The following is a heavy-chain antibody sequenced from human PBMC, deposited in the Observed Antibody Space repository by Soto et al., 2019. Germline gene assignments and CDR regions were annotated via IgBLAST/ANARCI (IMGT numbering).Heavy chain of an antibody. Sequence: ASVKVSCKASGYTFTSYSMHWVLQAPGQRLEWMGWINAGNGNTKYSQKFQGRVTITRDTSASTAYMELSSLRSEDTAVYYCARAGYCSSTSCSEFDPWGQGTLVTVSS. CDR2: INAGNGNT. V-gene: IGHV1-3*01. CDR1: GYTFTSYS. J-gene: IGHJ5*02. CDR3: ARAGYCSSTSCSEFDP. D-gene: IGHD2-2*01.